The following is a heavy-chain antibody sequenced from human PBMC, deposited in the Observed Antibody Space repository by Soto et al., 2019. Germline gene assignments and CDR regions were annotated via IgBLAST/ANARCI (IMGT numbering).Heavy chain of an antibody. D-gene: IGHD4-17*01. Sequence: QLQLQESGPGLVKPSETLSLTCTVSGGSISSSNYYWNWIRQPPGKGLEWIGSIYYSGSTYYNPSLKSRVTRSVDTSTNQFSLKLSSVTAPDTAVYYCVITTRLVTTGFDPWGQGTLVTVSS. CDR1: GGSISSSNYY. V-gene: IGHV4-39*01. CDR2: IYYSGST. CDR3: VITTRLVTTGFDP. J-gene: IGHJ5*02.